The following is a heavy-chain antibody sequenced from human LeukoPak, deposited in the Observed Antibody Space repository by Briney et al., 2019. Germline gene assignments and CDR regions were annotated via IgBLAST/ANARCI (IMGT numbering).Heavy chain of an antibody. J-gene: IGHJ4*02. Sequence: SETLSLTCSVSGGSISSSHWSWIRQPPGKGLEWIGYIYYTGSTNYNPSLKSRVTISLDTSKNQFSLRLSSVTAADTAVYYCARDVGATTSYFDYWGQGTLVTVSS. D-gene: IGHD1-26*01. CDR3: ARDVGATTSYFDY. CDR1: GGSISSSH. CDR2: IYYTGST. V-gene: IGHV4-59*01.